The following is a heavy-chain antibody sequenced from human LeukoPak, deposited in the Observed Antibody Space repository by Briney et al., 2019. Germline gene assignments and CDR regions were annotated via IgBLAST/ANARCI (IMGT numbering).Heavy chain of an antibody. Sequence: GGSLRLSCAASGFTFSSYSMNWVRQAPGKGLEWVSSISSSSSYIYYADSVKGRFTISRDNAKNSLYLQMNSLRAEDTAVYYCARDGKYCTNGVCQYYFDYWGQGTLVTVSS. V-gene: IGHV3-21*01. D-gene: IGHD2-8*01. CDR2: ISSSSSYI. CDR3: ARDGKYCTNGVCQYYFDY. J-gene: IGHJ4*02. CDR1: GFTFSSYS.